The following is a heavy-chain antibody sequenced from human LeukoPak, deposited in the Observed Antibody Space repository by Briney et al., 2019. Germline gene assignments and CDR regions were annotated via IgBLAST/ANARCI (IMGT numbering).Heavy chain of an antibody. CDR2: INPNSGGT. D-gene: IGHD3-22*01. J-gene: IGHJ4*02. CDR1: GYTFTDYY. V-gene: IGHV1-2*02. CDR3: ARAMVVSVYYFDY. Sequence: SVRVSCKASGYTFTDYYIHWVRLAPGQGLEWMGWINPNSGGTNCAQKFQGRVTMTRDTSICTAYMELSRLRSDDTALYYCARAMVVSVYYFDYWGQGTLVTVSS.